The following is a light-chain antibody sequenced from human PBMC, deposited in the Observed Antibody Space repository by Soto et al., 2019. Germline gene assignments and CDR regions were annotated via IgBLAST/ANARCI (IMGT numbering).Light chain of an antibody. CDR2: KAS. Sequence: DIPMTQSPSTLSASVGDRVTITCRASQSISSWLAWYQQKPGKAPNLLIFKASSLETEVPSRFSGSGSGTEFTLTISSLQPDDFATYYCQQYNSYPLTFGGGTKVEI. CDR3: QQYNSYPLT. J-gene: IGKJ4*01. CDR1: QSISSW. V-gene: IGKV1-5*03.